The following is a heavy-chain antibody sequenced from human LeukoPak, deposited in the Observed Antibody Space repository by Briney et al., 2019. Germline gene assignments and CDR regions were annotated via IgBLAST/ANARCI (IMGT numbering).Heavy chain of an antibody. CDR3: ARVTSGNWHFDL. CDR2: ISPGSSYI. CDR1: RFTFSSYS. Sequence: PGGSLRLSCAASRFTFSSYSMTWVRQAPGKGLEWVSSISPGSSYIYYADSVKGRFTISRDDAKNSLYLQMNSLRAEDTAVYYCARVTSGNWHFDLWGRGTLVTVSS. D-gene: IGHD4-11*01. J-gene: IGHJ2*01. V-gene: IGHV3-21*01.